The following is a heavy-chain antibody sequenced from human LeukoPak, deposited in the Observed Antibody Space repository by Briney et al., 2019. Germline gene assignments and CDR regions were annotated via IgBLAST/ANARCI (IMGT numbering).Heavy chain of an antibody. CDR2: IIPIFGTA. D-gene: IGHD6-19*01. CDR3: ARERSGWYYDY. V-gene: IGHV1-69*06. J-gene: IGHJ4*02. Sequence: SVKVSCKASGGTFSSYAISWVRQAPGQGLEWMGGIIPIFGTANYAQKFQGRVTITADKSTSTAYMELSSLRSEDMAVYYCARERSGWYYDYWGQGTLVTVSS. CDR1: GGTFSSYA.